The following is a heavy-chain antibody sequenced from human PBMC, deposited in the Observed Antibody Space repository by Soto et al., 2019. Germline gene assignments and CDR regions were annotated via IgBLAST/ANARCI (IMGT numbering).Heavy chain of an antibody. J-gene: IGHJ4*02. CDR2: IIPIFGTA. Sequence: QVQLVQSGAEVKKPGSSVKVSCKASGGTFSSYAISWVRQAPGQGLEWMGGIIPIFGTANYAQKFQGRVTITADESTGTAYMELSSLRSEDTAVYYCARRYYYDSSGSDSHFDYWGQGTLVTVSS. CDR3: ARRYYYDSSGSDSHFDY. D-gene: IGHD3-22*01. V-gene: IGHV1-69*01. CDR1: GGTFSSYA.